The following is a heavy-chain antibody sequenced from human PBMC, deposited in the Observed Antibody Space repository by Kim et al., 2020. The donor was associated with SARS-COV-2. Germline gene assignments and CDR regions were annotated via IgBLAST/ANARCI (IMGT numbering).Heavy chain of an antibody. CDR2: IYPGDSDT. V-gene: IGHV5-51*01. J-gene: IGHJ4*02. CDR3: ARQLAVATRPSDY. D-gene: IGHD6-6*01. Sequence: GESLKISCKGSGYSFTNYWIDWVRQMPGKGLEWMGIIYPGDSDTRYSPSFQGQVTISVDKSISTAYLQWSSLKASDTAIYYCARQLAVATRPSDYWGQGTLVTVSS. CDR1: GYSFTNYW.